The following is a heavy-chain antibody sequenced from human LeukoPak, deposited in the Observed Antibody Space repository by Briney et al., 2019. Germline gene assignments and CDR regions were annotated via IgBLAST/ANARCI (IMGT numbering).Heavy chain of an antibody. CDR2: ISTYNGNT. D-gene: IGHD4-11*01. V-gene: IGHV1-18*01. CDR1: GYTFNSYD. CDR3: ARVYIYRQYYFDY. Sequence: ASVKVSCKASGYTFNSYDISWVRQAPGQGLEWMAWISTYNGNTNYAQKLQGRVTMTTDTSTSTAYMELRSLRSDDTAVYYCARVYIYRQYYFDYWGQGTLVTVSS. J-gene: IGHJ4*02.